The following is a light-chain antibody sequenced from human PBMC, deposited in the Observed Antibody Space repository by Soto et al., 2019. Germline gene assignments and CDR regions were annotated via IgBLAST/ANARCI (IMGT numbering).Light chain of an antibody. J-gene: IGKJ2*01. Sequence: EIVMTQSPATLSVSPGERATLSCRASQSVNSNLAWYQQKPGQAPRLLIYGASTRATGIPARFGGGGSGTEYTLTISSLQSEDFAVYYCHQYNNWPPFTFGQGTRLEIK. V-gene: IGKV3-15*01. CDR1: QSVNSN. CDR2: GAS. CDR3: HQYNNWPPFT.